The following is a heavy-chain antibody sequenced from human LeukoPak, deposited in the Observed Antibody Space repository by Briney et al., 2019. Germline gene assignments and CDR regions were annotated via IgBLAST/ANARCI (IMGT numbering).Heavy chain of an antibody. J-gene: IGHJ3*02. CDR3: ARGRVPAAYDAFDI. CDR2: IIPIFGTA. Sequence: SVKVSCKASGGTFSSYAISWVRQAPGQGLEWMGGIIPIFGTANYAQKFQGRVTITTDESTSTAYMELSSLRSEDTAVYYCARGRVPAAYDAFDIWGQGTMVTVSS. V-gene: IGHV1-69*05. CDR1: GGTFSSYA. D-gene: IGHD2-2*01.